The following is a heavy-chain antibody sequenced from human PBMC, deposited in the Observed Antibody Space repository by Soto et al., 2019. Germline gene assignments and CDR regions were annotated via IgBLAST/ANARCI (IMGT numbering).Heavy chain of an antibody. V-gene: IGHV3-21*01. CDR1: GFTFSGYG. D-gene: IGHD2-8*01. CDR2: ISGPSIYI. J-gene: IGHJ6*02. Sequence: EVQLVESGGGLVKPGGSLRLSCVASGFTFSGYGINWVRQAPGKGLEWVSYISGPSIYIYYADSVKGRFTISRDNAKSAVYLHMNSLRAEDTSVYYCGRGFRNGFNVWRQGTTVSVSS. CDR3: GRGFRNGFNV.